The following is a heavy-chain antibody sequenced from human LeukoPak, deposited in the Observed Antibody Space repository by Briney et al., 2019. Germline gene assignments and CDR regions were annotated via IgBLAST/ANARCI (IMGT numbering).Heavy chain of an antibody. V-gene: IGHV4-59*01. CDR3: ARYRDAHSDRPFDY. J-gene: IGHJ4*02. CDR1: GGSISSYY. Sequence: SETLSLTCTVSGGSISSYYWSWIRQPPGKGLEWIGYIYYIGSTNYNPSLKSRVTISVDTSKNQFSLKLSSVTAADTAVYYCARYRDAHSDRPFDYWGQGTLVTVSS. CDR2: IYYIGST. D-gene: IGHD3-10*01.